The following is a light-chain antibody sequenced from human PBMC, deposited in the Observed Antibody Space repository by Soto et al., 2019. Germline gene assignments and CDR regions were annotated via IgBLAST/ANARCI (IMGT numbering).Light chain of an antibody. CDR1: QSISRS. CDR3: QEYSSYLYT. Sequence: DIQMTQSPSILSASVGDRVTITCRASQSISRSLAWYQQRPGKAPDLLIYKASTLQTGVPSRFSGSGSGTEFTLTISSLQPGDFATYYCQEYSSYLYTFGQGTKLEIK. V-gene: IGKV1-5*03. J-gene: IGKJ2*01. CDR2: KAS.